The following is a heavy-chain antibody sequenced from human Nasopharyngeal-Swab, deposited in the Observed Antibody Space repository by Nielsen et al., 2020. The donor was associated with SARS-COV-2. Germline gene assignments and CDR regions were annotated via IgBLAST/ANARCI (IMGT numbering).Heavy chain of an antibody. CDR3: TTQGDRDFGVVVDI. J-gene: IGHJ3*02. D-gene: IGHD3-3*01. CDR2: IKSKTDGGTT. Sequence: GGSLRLSCAASGFTFSNAWMSWVRQAPGKGLEWVGRIKSKTDGGTTDYAAPVKGRFTISRDDSKNTLYLQMNSLKTEDTAVYYCTTQGDRDFGVVVDIWGQGTMVTVSS. V-gene: IGHV3-15*01. CDR1: GFTFSNAW.